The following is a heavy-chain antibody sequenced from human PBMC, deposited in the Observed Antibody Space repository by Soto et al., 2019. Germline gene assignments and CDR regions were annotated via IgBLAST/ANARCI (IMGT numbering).Heavy chain of an antibody. D-gene: IGHD1-26*01. J-gene: IGHJ6*02. Sequence: SETLSLTCAVYGGSFTGNYRSWIRQPPGKGLEWIGEVNDSGSTNFNPSLKSRVTISVHTSKKQFTLKLTSVTAADTAVYYCATDSATSYFGMDVWGHGTTVTVSS. CDR2: VNDSGST. CDR1: GGSFTGNY. CDR3: ATDSATSYFGMDV. V-gene: IGHV4-34*01.